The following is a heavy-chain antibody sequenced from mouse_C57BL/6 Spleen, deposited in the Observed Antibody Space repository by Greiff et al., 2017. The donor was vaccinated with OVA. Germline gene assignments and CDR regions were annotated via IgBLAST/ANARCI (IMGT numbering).Heavy chain of an antibody. J-gene: IGHJ3*01. V-gene: IGHV5-6*01. CDR3: ARLGDYGSRAY. CDR2: ISSGGSYT. Sequence: EVKLMESGGDLVKPGGSLKLSCAASGFTFSSYGMSWVRQTPDKRLEWVATISSGGSYTYYPDSVKGRFTISRDNAKNTLYLHMSSLKSEDTAMYYCARLGDYGSRAYWGQGTLVTVSA. D-gene: IGHD1-1*01. CDR1: GFTFSSYG.